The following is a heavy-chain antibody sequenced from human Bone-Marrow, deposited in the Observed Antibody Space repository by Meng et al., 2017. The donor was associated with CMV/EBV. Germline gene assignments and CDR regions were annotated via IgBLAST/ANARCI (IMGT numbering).Heavy chain of an antibody. CDR2: ISYDGSNK. CDR1: GFTFSSYA. V-gene: IGHV3-30*04. D-gene: IGHD2-2*01. J-gene: IGHJ3*02. CDR3: ADSDCSSTSCSDAFDI. Sequence: GESLKISCAASGFTFSSYAMHWVRQAPGKGLEWVAVISYDGSNKYYADSVKGRFTISRDNSKNTLYLQMNSLRAEDTAVYYCADSDCSSTSCSDAFDIWGQGTMVTVSS.